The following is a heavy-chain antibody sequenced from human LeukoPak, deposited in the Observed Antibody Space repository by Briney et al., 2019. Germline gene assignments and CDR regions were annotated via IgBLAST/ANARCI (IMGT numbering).Heavy chain of an antibody. CDR2: IYYSGST. D-gene: IGHD3-9*01. J-gene: IGHJ4*02. CDR1: GGSISSYY. V-gene: IGHV4-59*01. Sequence: SETLSLACIVSGGSISSYYWSWIRQPPGKGLEWIGYIYYSGSTNYNPSLKSRVTISVDTSKNQFSLKLSSVTAADTAVYYCAGRYYDILTGYTESWGRGTLVTVSS. CDR3: AGRYYDILTGYTES.